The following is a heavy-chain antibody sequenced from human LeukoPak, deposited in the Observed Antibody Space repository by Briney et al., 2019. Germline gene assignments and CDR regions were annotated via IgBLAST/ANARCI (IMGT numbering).Heavy chain of an antibody. CDR2: INPDGTTT. CDR1: GFTLTNYW. V-gene: IGHV3-74*01. D-gene: IGHD6-6*01. J-gene: IGHJ4*02. CDR3: SRVGGSSDFDS. Sequence: GGSLRLSCAASGFTLTNYWMHWVRQTPGKGLVLVSHINPDGTTTNYADTVKGRFTFSRDNAKNTLYLQMNNLRVDDSAVYYCSRVGGSSDFDSWGQGALVTVSS.